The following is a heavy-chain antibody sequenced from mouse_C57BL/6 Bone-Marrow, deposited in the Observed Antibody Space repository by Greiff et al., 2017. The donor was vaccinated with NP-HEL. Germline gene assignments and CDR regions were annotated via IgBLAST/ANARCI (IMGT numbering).Heavy chain of an antibody. CDR3: ARLWDGYAIDY. D-gene: IGHD4-1*01. J-gene: IGHJ4*01. CDR1: GFTFSDYY. V-gene: IGHV5-12*01. CDR2: ISNGDGST. Sequence: EVQLVESGGGLVQPGGSLKLSCAASGFTFSDYYMYWVRQTPEKRLEWVGYISNGDGSTYYPDNVKGRFTISRDNAKNTLYLQMSRLKSEDTAMYYCARLWDGYAIDYWGQGTSVTVSS.